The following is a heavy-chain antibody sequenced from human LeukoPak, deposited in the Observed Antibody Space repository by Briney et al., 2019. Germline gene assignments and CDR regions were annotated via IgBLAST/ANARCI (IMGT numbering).Heavy chain of an antibody. Sequence: GGSLRLSCTVSGVTVSSNSMSWVRQAPGKGREWGSFIYSGGNTHYSDSVKGRFTISRDNSKNTLYLQMNSLRAEDPAVYYCAGWDTAMLYYYYYMDVWGKGTTVTVSS. CDR1: GVTVSSNS. V-gene: IGHV3-53*05. J-gene: IGHJ6*03. CDR3: AGWDTAMLYYYYYMDV. CDR2: IYSGGNT. D-gene: IGHD5-18*01.